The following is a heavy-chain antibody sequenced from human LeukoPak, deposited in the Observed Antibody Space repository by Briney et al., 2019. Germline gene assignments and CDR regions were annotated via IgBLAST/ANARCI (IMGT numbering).Heavy chain of an antibody. D-gene: IGHD1-1*01. CDR3: ARALTTLTYEGY. CDR1: GFTVSNNY. J-gene: IGHJ4*02. Sequence: GGSLRLSCAVSGFTVSNNYTSWVRQAPGKGLEWVSSISGSNSYIFYADSVKGRFTVSRDNAKDSLYLQMNSLRAEDTAVYYCARALTTLTYEGYWGQGTLVTVSS. CDR2: ISGSNSYI. V-gene: IGHV3-21*01.